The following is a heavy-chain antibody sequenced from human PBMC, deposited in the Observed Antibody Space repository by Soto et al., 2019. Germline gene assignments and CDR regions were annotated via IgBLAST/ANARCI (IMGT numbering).Heavy chain of an antibody. V-gene: IGHV3-23*01. J-gene: IGHJ4*02. D-gene: IGHD2-2*01. Sequence: GGSLRLSCAASGFTFSTYAMSWVRQAPGKGLEWVSTMDGRGGGTYYADSVKGRFTISRDDSKNTLYLQVDSLRVEDTAIYYCAKERTSTSCCNGFVYWCQGTLVTVFS. CDR3: AKERTSTSCCNGFVY. CDR1: GFTFSTYA. CDR2: MDGRGGGT.